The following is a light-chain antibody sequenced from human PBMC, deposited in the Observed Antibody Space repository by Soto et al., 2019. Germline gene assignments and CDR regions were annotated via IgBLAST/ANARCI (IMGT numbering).Light chain of an antibody. CDR2: NAS. V-gene: IGKV1-5*01. CDR3: QHCDTYWP. J-gene: IGKJ1*01. Sequence: GYRVTIAFRASRNIERWLACYQQKPGKPPKLLILNASTLGSGVPSRFSGSGSGTEFTLNISGLQPDDFATYDGQHCDTYWPFGRGT. CDR1: RNIERW.